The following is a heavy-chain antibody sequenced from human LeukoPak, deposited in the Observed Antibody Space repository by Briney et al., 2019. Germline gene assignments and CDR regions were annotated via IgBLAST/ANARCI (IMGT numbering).Heavy chain of an antibody. J-gene: IGHJ4*02. CDR1: GFTFSSYG. CDR3: ARVSGDYYFDY. Sequence: LTGVSLTLSCAASGFTFSSYGMHWVRQAPGKGLEWVAVIWYDGSNKYYADSVKGRFTISRDNSKNTLYLQMNSLRAEDTAVYYCARVSGDYYFDYWGQDTVVTVS. D-gene: IGHD3-3*01. CDR2: IWYDGSNK. V-gene: IGHV3-33*01.